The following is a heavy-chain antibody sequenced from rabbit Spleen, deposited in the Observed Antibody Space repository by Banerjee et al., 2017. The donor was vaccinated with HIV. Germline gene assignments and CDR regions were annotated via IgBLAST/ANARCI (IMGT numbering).Heavy chain of an antibody. V-gene: IGHV1S45*01. D-gene: IGHD8-1*01. J-gene: IGHJ6*01. CDR1: GFSFSDNYW. CDR2: IYTADGDT. CDR3: ARDTGSSFSSYGMDL. Sequence: QEQLVESGGGLVQPEGSLTLTCTTSGFSFSDNYWICWVRQAPGKGLEWIACIYTADGDTFYATWAKGRFTISKTSSTTVTLQMTSLTAADTATYFCARDTGSSFSSYGMDLWGQGTLVTVS.